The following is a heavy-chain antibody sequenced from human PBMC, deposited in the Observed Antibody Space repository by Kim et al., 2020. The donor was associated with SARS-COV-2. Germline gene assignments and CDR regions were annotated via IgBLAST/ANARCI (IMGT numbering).Heavy chain of an antibody. CDR3: ARDVPTRGRSV. V-gene: IGHV4-31*03. J-gene: IGHJ4*02. CDR2: IYYSGIT. Sequence: SETLSLTCTVSGGSISSSGYYWSWIRQHPGKGLEWIGYIYYSGITYYNPSVESRLTISLDTSKNQFSLKLDSVTAADTAVYYCARDVPTRGRSVWGQGTLVTVSS. CDR1: GGSISSSGYY. D-gene: IGHD2-2*01.